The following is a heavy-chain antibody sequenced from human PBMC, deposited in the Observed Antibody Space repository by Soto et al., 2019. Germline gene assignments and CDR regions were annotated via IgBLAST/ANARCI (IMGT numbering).Heavy chain of an antibody. J-gene: IGHJ6*02. CDR3: ARRLSGPKEEYNAYYFYGLDF. D-gene: IGHD1-1*01. CDR2: IDPSDSYA. Sequence: PGESLKISCQGSGYSFTSHWITWVRQTPGKGLEWMGRIDPSDSYANYGPSFQGRVTISADRSISTAFLQWSSLEASDTAIYYCARRLSGPKEEYNAYYFYGLDFWGQGTTVTVSS. CDR1: GYSFTSHW. V-gene: IGHV5-10-1*01.